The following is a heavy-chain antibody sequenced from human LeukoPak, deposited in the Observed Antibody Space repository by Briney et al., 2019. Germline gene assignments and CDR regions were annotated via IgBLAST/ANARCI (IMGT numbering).Heavy chain of an antibody. J-gene: IGHJ3*02. D-gene: IGHD2-15*01. Sequence: GASVKVSCKASGYTFTSYAINWVRQAPGQGLEYMGWIRTSTGSPTYAQGFTGRFVFSLDTSVNTAYLQINSLKAEDTAVYYCARDLDSAAFDIWGQGTMVTVSS. CDR3: ARDLDSAAFDI. V-gene: IGHV7-4-1*02. CDR1: GYTFTSYA. CDR2: IRTSTGSP.